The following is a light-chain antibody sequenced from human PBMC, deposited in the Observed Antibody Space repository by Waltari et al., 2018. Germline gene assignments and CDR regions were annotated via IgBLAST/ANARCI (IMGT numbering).Light chain of an antibody. CDR3: QHYVRLPAT. Sequence: EIVLTQSPGSLSSSPGDRVTLSCRASQSVRRALAWYQQKPGQAPRLLIFGASNRATGIPDRFSGSGSETDFSLTISRLEPEDFAVYYCQHYVRLPATFGRGTKVEIK. J-gene: IGKJ1*01. CDR1: QSVRRA. CDR2: GAS. V-gene: IGKV3-20*01.